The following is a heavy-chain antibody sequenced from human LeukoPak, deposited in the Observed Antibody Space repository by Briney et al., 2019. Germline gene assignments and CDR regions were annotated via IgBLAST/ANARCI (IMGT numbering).Heavy chain of an antibody. Sequence: GGSLRLSCAASGFTFSSYEMNWVRQAPGKGLEWVSYISSSGSTIYYADSVKGRFTISRDNAKNSLYLQMNSLRAEDTAVYYCARDLWGYYDSSGSNTRPYYYYYGMDVWGQGTTVTVSS. V-gene: IGHV3-48*03. CDR1: GFTFSSYE. D-gene: IGHD3-22*01. CDR2: ISSSGSTI. J-gene: IGHJ6*02. CDR3: ARDLWGYYDSSGSNTRPYYYYYGMDV.